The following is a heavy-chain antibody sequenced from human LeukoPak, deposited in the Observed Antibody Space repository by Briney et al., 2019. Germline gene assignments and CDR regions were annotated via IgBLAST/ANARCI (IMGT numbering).Heavy chain of an antibody. J-gene: IGHJ4*02. CDR3: AATATTVTPLDY. Sequence: PGGSLRLSCAASGFIFDDYDMNWVRQAPGKGLERVSGINWNGGSTGYVDSVKGRFTISRDNAKNSLYLQMNSLRAEDTALYYCAATATTVTPLDYWGQGTLVTVSS. CDR2: INWNGGST. CDR1: GFIFDDYD. V-gene: IGHV3-20*04. D-gene: IGHD4-17*01.